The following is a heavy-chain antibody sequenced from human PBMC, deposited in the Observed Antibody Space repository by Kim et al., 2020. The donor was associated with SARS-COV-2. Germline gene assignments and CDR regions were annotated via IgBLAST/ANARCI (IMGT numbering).Heavy chain of an antibody. J-gene: IGHJ4*02. CDR3: ARQGAPLWFGEPIDY. D-gene: IGHD3-10*01. V-gene: IGHV4-39*01. Sequence: PSLTGRVTISVDTSKNQFSLKLSSVTAADPAVYYCARQGAPLWFGEPIDYWGQGTLVTVSS.